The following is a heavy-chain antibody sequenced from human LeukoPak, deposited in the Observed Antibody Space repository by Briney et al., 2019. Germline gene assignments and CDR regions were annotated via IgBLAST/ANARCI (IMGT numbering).Heavy chain of an antibody. V-gene: IGHV3-23*01. CDR3: ARDYPTSGIVTIFDC. D-gene: IGHD1-1*01. CDR2: ITASGGST. J-gene: IGHJ4*02. CDR1: GFTFNNYA. Sequence: PGGSLRLSCASSGFTFNNYAMTWVRQAPGKWLEWVSSITASGGSTYCADSVKGRFTISRDNSKNTLYLQMSSLRAEDTAVYYCARDYPTSGIVTIFDCWGQGTLVTVSS.